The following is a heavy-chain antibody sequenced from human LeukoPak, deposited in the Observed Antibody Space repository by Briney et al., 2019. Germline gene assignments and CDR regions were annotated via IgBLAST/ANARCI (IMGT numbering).Heavy chain of an antibody. J-gene: IGHJ4*02. V-gene: IGHV5-10-1*01. Sequence: PGESLKISCKGSGFIFNTYWISWVRQMPGKGLEWMGIVDPTDSDVDYSPSFQGHVTISSDTSTSTVYLQWSSLKASDTAVYYCARRARYHSSFPLHFWGQGTQVIVSS. CDR1: GFIFNTYW. CDR3: ARRARYHSSFPLHF. CDR2: VDPTDSDV. D-gene: IGHD6-13*01.